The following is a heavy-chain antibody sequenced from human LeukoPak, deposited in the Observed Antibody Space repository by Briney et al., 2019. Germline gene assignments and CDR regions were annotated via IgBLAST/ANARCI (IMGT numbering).Heavy chain of an antibody. CDR1: GVTFSGHW. V-gene: IGHV3-7*01. CDR3: TRDRSRAEDD. D-gene: IGHD1-14*01. Sequence: GGSLRLSCAASGVTFSGHWMSWVRQAPGKGLEWVANINQGGSDKYYVDSVKGRFTISRGNANNLLYLQMNSLRGEDTAVYYCTRDRSRAEDDWGQGTLVTVSS. CDR2: INQGGSDK. J-gene: IGHJ4*02.